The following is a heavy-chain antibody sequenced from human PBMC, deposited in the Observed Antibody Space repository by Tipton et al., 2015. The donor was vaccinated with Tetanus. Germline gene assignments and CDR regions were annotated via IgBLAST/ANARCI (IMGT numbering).Heavy chain of an antibody. D-gene: IGHD3-10*01. CDR1: GGSISSGGYS. J-gene: IGHJ4*02. Sequence: LVKPTQTLSLTCAVSGGSISSGGYSWSWIRQPPGKGLEWIGYIYHSGSTYYNPSLKSRVTISVDRSKNQFSLKLSSVTAADTAVYYCARVVIWFGAPPSHFDYWGQGTPVTVSS. CDR3: ARVVIWFGAPPSHFDY. CDR2: IYHSGST. V-gene: IGHV4-30-2*01.